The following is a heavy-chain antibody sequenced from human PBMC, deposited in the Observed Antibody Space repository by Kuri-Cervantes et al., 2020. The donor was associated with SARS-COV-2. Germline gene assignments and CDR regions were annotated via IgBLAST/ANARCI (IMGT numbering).Heavy chain of an antibody. CDR1: GFTFSSYA. D-gene: IGHD5-18*01. J-gene: IGHJ5*02. CDR2: ISYDGSNK. Sequence: GGSLRLSCAASGFTFSSYAMHWVRQAPGKGLEWVAVISYDGSNKYYADSVKGRFTISRDNAKNSLYLQMNSLRAEDTAVYYCARGVTEMYNWFDPWGQGTLVTVSS. CDR3: ARGVTEMYNWFDP. V-gene: IGHV3-30*04.